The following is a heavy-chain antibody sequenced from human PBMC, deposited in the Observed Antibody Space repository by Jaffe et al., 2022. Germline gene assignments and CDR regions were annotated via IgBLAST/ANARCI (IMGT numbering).Heavy chain of an antibody. D-gene: IGHD2-15*01. V-gene: IGHV3-30*02. CDR1: GFTFSSYG. CDR2: IRYDGSNK. J-gene: IGHJ4*02. CDR3: AKDCRALSWRPDIDFDY. Sequence: QVQLVESGGGVVQPGGSLRLSCAASGFTFSSYGMHWVRQAPGKGLEWVAFIRYDGSNKYYADSVKGRFTISRDNSKNTLYLQMNSLRAEDTAVYYCAKDCRALSWRPDIDFDYWGQGTLVTVSS.